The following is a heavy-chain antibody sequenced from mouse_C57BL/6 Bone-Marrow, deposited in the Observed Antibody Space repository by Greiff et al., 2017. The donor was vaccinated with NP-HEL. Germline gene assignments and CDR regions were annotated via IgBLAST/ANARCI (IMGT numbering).Heavy chain of an antibody. Sequence: VKLLESGAELARPGASVKLSCKASGYTFTSYGISWVKQRTGQGLEWIGELYPRSGNTYYNEKFKGKATLTADKSSSTAYMELRSLTSEDSAVYFCAREVTKSLNYYAMDYWGQGTSVTVSS. CDR1: GYTFTSYG. CDR2: LYPRSGNT. D-gene: IGHD1-3*01. CDR3: AREVTKSLNYYAMDY. V-gene: IGHV1-81*01. J-gene: IGHJ4*01.